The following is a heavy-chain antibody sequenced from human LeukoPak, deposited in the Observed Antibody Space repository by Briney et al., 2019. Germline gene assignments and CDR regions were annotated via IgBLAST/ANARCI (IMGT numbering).Heavy chain of an antibody. D-gene: IGHD6-13*01. V-gene: IGHV3-7*03. J-gene: IGHJ4*02. CDR3: ARAMAAAAVYYFDY. CDR1: GFTFSSYW. Sequence: GGSLRLSCAASGFTFSSYWMSWVRQAPGKGLEWVANIKQDGSEKYYVDSVKGRFTISRDNAKNSLYLQMNSLRAEDTAVYYCARAMAAAAVYYFDYWGQGTLVTVSS. CDR2: IKQDGSEK.